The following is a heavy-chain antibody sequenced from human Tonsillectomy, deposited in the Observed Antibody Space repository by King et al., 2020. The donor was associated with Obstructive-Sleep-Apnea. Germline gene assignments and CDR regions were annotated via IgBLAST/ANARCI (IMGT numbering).Heavy chain of an antibody. Sequence: QLVQSGAEVKKPGASVKVSCKASGYTFTSYGISWVRQAPGQGLEWMGWISAYNGNTNYAQKLQGRVTMTTDTSTSTAYMELRSLRSDDTAVYYCARDKEGGGSGWTRSFDYWGLGTLVTVSS. J-gene: IGHJ4*02. CDR1: GYTFTSYG. CDR3: ARDKEGGGSGWTRSFDY. V-gene: IGHV1-18*04. D-gene: IGHD6-19*01. CDR2: ISAYNGNT.